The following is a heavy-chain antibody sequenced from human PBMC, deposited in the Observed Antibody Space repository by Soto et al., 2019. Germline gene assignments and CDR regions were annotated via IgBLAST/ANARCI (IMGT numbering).Heavy chain of an antibody. V-gene: IGHV3-30-3*01. J-gene: IGHJ4*02. D-gene: IGHD3-22*01. CDR2: ISYDGSNK. Sequence: PGGSLRLSCAASGFTFSSYAMSWVRQTPGKGLEWVAVISYDGSNKYYADSVKGRFTISRDNSENTLYLQVNSLRAEDTAVYYCARDPAGSSDYYYYFDYWGQGTLVTVSS. CDR1: GFTFSSYA. CDR3: ARDPAGSSDYYYYFDY.